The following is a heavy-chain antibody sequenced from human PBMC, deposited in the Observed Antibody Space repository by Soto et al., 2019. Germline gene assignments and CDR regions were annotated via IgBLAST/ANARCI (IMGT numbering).Heavy chain of an antibody. J-gene: IGHJ4*02. V-gene: IGHV3-23*01. D-gene: IGHD5-18*01. Sequence: PGGSLRLSCAASGFTLSSYAMSWVRQAPGKGLEWVSAISGSGNRTFHADSVKGRFTISRDNAKNALYLQMNSLRVEDTAVYYCAKVKGQLDFEYWGQRTLVTVS. CDR2: ISGSGNRT. CDR1: GFTLSSYA. CDR3: AKVKGQLDFEY.